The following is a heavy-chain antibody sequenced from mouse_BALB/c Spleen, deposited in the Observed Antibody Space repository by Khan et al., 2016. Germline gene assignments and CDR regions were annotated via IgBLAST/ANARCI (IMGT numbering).Heavy chain of an antibody. CDR1: GYAFSDYW. V-gene: IGHV1-82*01. J-gene: IGHJ4*01. D-gene: IGHD2-4*01. CDR2: IYPGDGDT. CDR3: ARAMITTTVDYTMDC. Sequence: QVQLQQSGPELMKPGASVKISCKASGYAFSDYWINWVKQRPGQGLEWIGRIYPGDGDTDYNGEFKGKATLTADKSSSTAYIQLSSLTSVDSAVXVCARAMITTTVDYTMDCWGQGTSVTIAS.